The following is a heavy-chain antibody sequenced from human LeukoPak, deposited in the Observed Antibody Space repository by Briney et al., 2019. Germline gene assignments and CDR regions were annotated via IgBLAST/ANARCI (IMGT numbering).Heavy chain of an antibody. CDR2: ISYDGSNK. CDR3: AKVSSPPYSGSYDY. Sequence: GRSLRLSCAASGFTFSSYGMYWVRQAPGRGLEWVAVISYDGSNKYYADSVKGRFTISRDNSKNTLYLQMNSLRAEDTAVYYCAKVSSPPYSGSYDYWGQGTLVTVSS. J-gene: IGHJ4*02. D-gene: IGHD1-26*01. V-gene: IGHV3-30*18. CDR1: GFTFSSYG.